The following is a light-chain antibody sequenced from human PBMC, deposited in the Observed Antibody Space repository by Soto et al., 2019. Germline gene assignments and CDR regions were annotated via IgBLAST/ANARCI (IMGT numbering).Light chain of an antibody. CDR2: AAS. V-gene: IGKV1-39*01. J-gene: IGKJ1*01. CDR3: LQDYNYPRT. Sequence: DIQMTQSQSSLSASVGARATITCRASQSITTYLNWYRQKPGKAPKLLIYAASSLQSGVPSRFSGSGSETEFTLTISSLQPEDFGSYYCLQDYNYPRTFGQGTKVDIK. CDR1: QSITTY.